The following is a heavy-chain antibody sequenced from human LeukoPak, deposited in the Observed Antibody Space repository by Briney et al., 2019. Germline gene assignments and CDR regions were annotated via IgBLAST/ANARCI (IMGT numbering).Heavy chain of an antibody. CDR3: ARTNLNSVGHYFDSSGNFDY. D-gene: IGHD3-22*01. CDR2: IYYSGST. V-gene: IGHV4-39*07. Sequence: SETLSLTCTVSGGSISSSSYYWGWIRQPPGKGLEWIGSIYYSGSTYYNPSLKSRVTISVDTSKNQFSLKLSSVTAADTAVYYCARTNLNSVGHYFDSSGNFDYWGQGTLVTVSS. CDR1: GGSISSSSYY. J-gene: IGHJ4*02.